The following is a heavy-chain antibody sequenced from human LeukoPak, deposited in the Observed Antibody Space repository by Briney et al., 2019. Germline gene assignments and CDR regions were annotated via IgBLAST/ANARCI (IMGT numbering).Heavy chain of an antibody. CDR3: ARRYSGYGNAFDI. CDR1: GASFSTYY. Sequence: SETLSLTCTVSGASFSTYYWSWIRQPPGKGLEWIGYIYYSGSTNYNPSLKSRVTISVDTSKNQFSLKLYSVTAADTAVYYCARRYSGYGNAFDIWGQGTMVTVSS. V-gene: IGHV4-59*08. J-gene: IGHJ3*02. CDR2: IYYSGST. D-gene: IGHD5-12*01.